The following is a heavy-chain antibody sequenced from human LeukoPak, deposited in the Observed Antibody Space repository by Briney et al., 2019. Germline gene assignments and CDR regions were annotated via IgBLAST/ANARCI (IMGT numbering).Heavy chain of an antibody. CDR2: IYYCGST. J-gene: IGHJ3*01. CDR3: ARHFDYDSGGDAFDV. V-gene: IGHV4-59*08. Sequence: PSGTLSDTCTDPRDSISSYLWSWIRPTPGRGLERMSYIYYCGSTDYNPPLQCRANISLETSRNQFSRKLSSVTAAHTAVYHCARHFDYDSGGDAFDVWGQGTMVTVSS. CDR1: RDSISSYL. D-gene: IGHD3-10*01.